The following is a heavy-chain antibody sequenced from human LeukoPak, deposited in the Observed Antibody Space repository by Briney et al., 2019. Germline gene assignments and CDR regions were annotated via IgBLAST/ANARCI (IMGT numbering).Heavy chain of an antibody. Sequence: PSETLSLTCTVSGGSISSYYWSWIRQPPGKGLEWIGYICYSGSTNYNPSLKSRVTISVDTSKNQFSLKLSSVTAADTAVYYCARGRLYYYGSGSYYWFDPWGQGTLVTVSS. CDR1: GGSISSYY. CDR2: ICYSGST. V-gene: IGHV4-59*01. CDR3: ARGRLYYYGSGSYYWFDP. D-gene: IGHD3-10*01. J-gene: IGHJ5*02.